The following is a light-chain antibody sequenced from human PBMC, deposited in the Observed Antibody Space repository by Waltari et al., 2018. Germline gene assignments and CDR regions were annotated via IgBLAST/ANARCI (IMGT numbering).Light chain of an antibody. CDR3: QQYGSSTPIG. J-gene: IGKJ5*01. CDR1: QRVSSSY. V-gene: IGKV3-20*01. Sequence: EIVLTQSPGTLSLSSGERATLSCRASQRVSSSYLAWYQQQPGQAPRLLIYDASSRSTGIPDRFSGSGCGTDFTITISRLEHEDVAVYYCQQYGSSTPIGFGQGTRLEIK. CDR2: DAS.